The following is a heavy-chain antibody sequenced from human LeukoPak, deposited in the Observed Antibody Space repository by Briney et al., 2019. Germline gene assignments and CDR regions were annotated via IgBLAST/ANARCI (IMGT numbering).Heavy chain of an antibody. D-gene: IGHD4-17*01. J-gene: IGHJ5*02. CDR1: GFTFSSYE. Sequence: PGGSLRLSCAASGFTFSSYEMNWVRQAPGKGLGWVSYISSSGSTIYYADSVKGRFTISRDNAKNSLCLQMNSLRAEDTAVYYCARDYGDYGWFDPWGQGTLVTVSS. CDR2: ISSSGSTI. CDR3: ARDYGDYGWFDP. V-gene: IGHV3-48*03.